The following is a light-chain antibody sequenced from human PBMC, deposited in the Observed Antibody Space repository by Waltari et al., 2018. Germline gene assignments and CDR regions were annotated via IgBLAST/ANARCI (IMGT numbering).Light chain of an antibody. CDR1: SSDVGGYNY. CDR3: KSYTSSSTLL. V-gene: IGLV2-14*01. Sequence: QSALTQPAPVSGSLGQSITISCTGTSSDVGGYNYVSWYQQHPGKAPKLMIYEVTNRPSGVSNRFSGSKSGNTASLTISGLQAEDEADYYCKSYTSSSTLLFGGGTKLTVL. J-gene: IGLJ2*01. CDR2: EVT.